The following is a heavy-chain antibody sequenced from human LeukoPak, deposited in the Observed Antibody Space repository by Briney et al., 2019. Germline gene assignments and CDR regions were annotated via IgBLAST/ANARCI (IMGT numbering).Heavy chain of an antibody. CDR2: ISWDGGST. CDR3: AKDGGGASNYYYYMDV. J-gene: IGHJ6*03. CDR1: GFTFDDYA. Sequence: PGGSLRLSCAASGFTFDDYAMHWVRQAPGKGLEWVSLISWDGGSTYYADSVKGRFTISRDNSKNSLYLQMNSLRAEDTALYYCAKDGGGASNYYYYMDVWGKGTTVTVSS. D-gene: IGHD2-2*01. V-gene: IGHV3-43D*03.